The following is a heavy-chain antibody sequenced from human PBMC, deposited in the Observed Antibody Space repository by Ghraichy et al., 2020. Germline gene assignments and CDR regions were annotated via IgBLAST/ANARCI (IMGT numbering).Heavy chain of an antibody. V-gene: IGHV3-11*01. J-gene: IGHJ4*02. CDR1: GFSFSEYY. CDR2: ISSSGSAI. Sequence: GGSLRLSCVASGFSFSEYYMSWIRQAPGKGLEWISYISSSGSAIYYADSVKGRFTISRDNTKNSVHLQVNSLRADDAALYYCAGFYCSSSGCSPQYWGQGTLVAVSS. CDR3: AGFYCSSSGCSPQY. D-gene: IGHD2/OR15-2a*01.